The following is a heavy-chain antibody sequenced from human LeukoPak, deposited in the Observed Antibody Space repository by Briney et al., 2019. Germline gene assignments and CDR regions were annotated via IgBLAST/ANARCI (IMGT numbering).Heavy chain of an antibody. CDR2: INHSGST. D-gene: IGHD6-6*01. Sequence: SETLSLTCAVYGGSFSGYYWSWIRQPPGKGLEWIGEINHSGSTNYNPSLKSRVTISVDTSKNQFSLKLSSVTAADTAVYYCARVAATTTRNWFDPWGQGTLVTFSS. V-gene: IGHV4-34*01. J-gene: IGHJ5*02. CDR3: ARVAATTTRNWFDP. CDR1: GGSFSGYY.